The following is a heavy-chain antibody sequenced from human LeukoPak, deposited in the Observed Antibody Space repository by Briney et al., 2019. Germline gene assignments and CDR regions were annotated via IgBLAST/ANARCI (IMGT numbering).Heavy chain of an antibody. CDR3: ARDRGTATLPDK. Sequence: SETLSLTCTVSGGSISSYYWSWIRQPPGKGLEWLGYIYYSGSTNYNPSLKSRVTISVDTSKNQFSLELTSVTPADTAVYYCARDRGTATLPDKWGQGTLVTVSS. D-gene: IGHD1-1*01. CDR1: GGSISSYY. J-gene: IGHJ4*02. CDR2: IYYSGST. V-gene: IGHV4-59*12.